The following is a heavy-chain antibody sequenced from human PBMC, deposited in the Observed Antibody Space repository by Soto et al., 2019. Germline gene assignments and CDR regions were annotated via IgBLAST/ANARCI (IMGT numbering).Heavy chain of an antibody. CDR2: ISASGGST. CDR3: AKDRGSLYTSSSTLDC. V-gene: IGHV3-23*01. CDR1: GFTFTNYA. Sequence: PGGSLRLSCAASGFTFTNYAMTWVRQAPGKGLEWVSGISASGGSTYYADSVKGRFTISRDNSKNTLFLQMNSLRAEDTALYYCAKDRGSLYTSSSTLDCWGQGTLVTVSS. J-gene: IGHJ4*02. D-gene: IGHD6-6*01.